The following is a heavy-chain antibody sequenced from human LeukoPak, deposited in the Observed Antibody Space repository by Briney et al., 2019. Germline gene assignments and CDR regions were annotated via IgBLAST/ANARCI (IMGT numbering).Heavy chain of an antibody. J-gene: IGHJ4*02. CDR2: IIPILGIA. Sequence: ASVKVSCKASGGTFSSYAISWVRQAPGQGLEWMGRIIPILGIANYAQKFQGRVTITRDTSASTAYMELSSLRSEDTAVYYCARVLCSGGSCYSNYFDYWGQGTLVTVSS. V-gene: IGHV1-69*04. CDR1: GGTFSSYA. CDR3: ARVLCSGGSCYSNYFDY. D-gene: IGHD2-15*01.